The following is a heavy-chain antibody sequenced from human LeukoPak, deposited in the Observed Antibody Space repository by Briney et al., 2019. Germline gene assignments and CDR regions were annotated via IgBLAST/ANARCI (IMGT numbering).Heavy chain of an antibody. CDR3: ARVYLERLTAGYFDH. V-gene: IGHV3-7*04. CDR2: TSPDGNEK. D-gene: IGHD3-3*01. Sequence: PGGSLRLSCAAYGLTFNTYWMNWVRQAPGKGLEWVANTSPDGNEKYYADFVKGRFSIFRDNANSILYLQMNSLRGEDTAVYYCARVYLERLTAGYFDHWGQGTWVTVSP. CDR1: GLTFNTYW. J-gene: IGHJ4*02.